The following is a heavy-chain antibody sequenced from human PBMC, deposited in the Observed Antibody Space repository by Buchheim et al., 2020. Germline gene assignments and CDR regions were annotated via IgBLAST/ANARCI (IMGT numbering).Heavy chain of an antibody. J-gene: IGHJ6*02. CDR3: ARLPFTMVQGVPPSYYYYGMDV. CDR1: GGSFSGYY. V-gene: IGHV4-34*01. CDR2: INHSGST. Sequence: QVQLQQWGAGLLKPSETLSLTCAVYGGSFSGYYWSWIRQPPGKGLEWIGEINHSGSTNYNPSLKSRVTISVDTSKNQFSLKLSSVTAADTAVYYCARLPFTMVQGVPPSYYYYGMDVWGQGTT. D-gene: IGHD3-10*01.